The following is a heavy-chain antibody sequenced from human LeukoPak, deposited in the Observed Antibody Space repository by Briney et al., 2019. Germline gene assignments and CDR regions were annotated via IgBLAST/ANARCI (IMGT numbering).Heavy chain of an antibody. CDR3: VRGAGYSS. D-gene: IGHD5-18*01. Sequence: GGSLRLSCTASGYTLSSIYMSWARQAPGKGLEWVSVTYSGGNTYYADSVKGRFTSSRDNSKNTLYLRMNSLRPEDMDVYYCVRGAGYSSWGQGTLVIVSS. V-gene: IGHV3-53*01. CDR1: GYTLSSIY. J-gene: IGHJ5*02. CDR2: TYSGGNT.